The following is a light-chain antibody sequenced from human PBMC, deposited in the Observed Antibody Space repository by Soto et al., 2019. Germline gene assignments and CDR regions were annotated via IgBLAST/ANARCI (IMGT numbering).Light chain of an antibody. Sequence: DIQMAPSPSTLSASVGDRVTIPCRASQGISNYLAWYQQKPGKVPKLLIYAASTLQSGVPSRFSGSGSGTDFTLTISSLQPEDVATYYCQKYNSAPQTFGQGTKVDIK. CDR1: QGISNY. CDR3: QKYNSAPQT. CDR2: AAS. V-gene: IGKV1-27*01. J-gene: IGKJ1*01.